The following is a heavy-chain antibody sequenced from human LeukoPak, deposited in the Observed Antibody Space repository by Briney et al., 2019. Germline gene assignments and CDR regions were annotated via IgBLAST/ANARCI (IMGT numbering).Heavy chain of an antibody. V-gene: IGHV3-74*01. CDR1: GFTFSSYW. D-gene: IGHD2-15*01. Sequence: SGGSLRLSCAASGFTFSSYWMHWVRQAPGKGLVWVSRINSDGSSTSYADSVKGRFTISRDNAKNTLYLQMSSLRAEDTAVYYCAREGLQSGAFDIWGQGTMVTVSS. CDR3: AREGLQSGAFDI. J-gene: IGHJ3*02. CDR2: INSDGSST.